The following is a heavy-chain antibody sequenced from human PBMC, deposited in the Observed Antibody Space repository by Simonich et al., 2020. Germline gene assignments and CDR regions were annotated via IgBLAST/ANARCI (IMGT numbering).Heavy chain of an antibody. Sequence: QLQLQESGPGLVKPSETLSLTCTVSGGSISSSSYYWGWIRQPPGQGLEWIGSIYYSGGTYYNPSLKSRVTISVDTSKNQFSLKLSSGTAADTAVYYCARHAGFAFDIWGQGTMVTVSS. CDR1: GGSISSSSYY. CDR3: ARHAGFAFDI. D-gene: IGHD6-13*01. J-gene: IGHJ3*02. V-gene: IGHV4-39*01. CDR2: IYYSGGT.